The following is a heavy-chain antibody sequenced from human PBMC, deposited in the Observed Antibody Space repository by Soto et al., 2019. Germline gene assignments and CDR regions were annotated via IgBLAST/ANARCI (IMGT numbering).Heavy chain of an antibody. CDR1: GYSFTSLD. D-gene: IGHD1-26*01. V-gene: IGHV1-8*01. CDR2: MHPSSGRT. J-gene: IGHJ4*02. Sequence: GASVKVSCKASGYSFTSLDINWVRQTTGQGFEWMGWMHPSSGRTGYAQKFQGGVTMTRDTSINTAYMELSSLTSDDTAFYFCARGVTAGVDYWGQGTLVTVSS. CDR3: ARGVTAGVDY.